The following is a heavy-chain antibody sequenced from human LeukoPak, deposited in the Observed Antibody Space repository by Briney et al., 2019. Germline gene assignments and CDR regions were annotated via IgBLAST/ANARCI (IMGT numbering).Heavy chain of an antibody. J-gene: IGHJ4*02. Sequence: SETLSLTCTVSGGSISSSSYYWGWIRQPPGKGLEWIGRIYFSGSTTYNPSLKSRVTMSIDTSKNQFSLKLSSVTAADTAIYYCAREPPQYLFDYWGQGILVTVSS. D-gene: IGHD4-11*01. CDR3: AREPPQYLFDY. CDR1: GGSISSSSYY. CDR2: IYFSGST. V-gene: IGHV4-39*07.